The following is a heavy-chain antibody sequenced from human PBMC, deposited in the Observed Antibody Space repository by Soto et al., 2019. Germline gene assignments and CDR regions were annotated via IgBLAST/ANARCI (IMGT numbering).Heavy chain of an antibody. CDR3: ARGKRGSSWYRGEEKYYYYGMDV. V-gene: IGHV4-34*01. CDR2: IHHSGST. Sequence: QVQLQQWGAGLLKPSETLSLTCTAYVESFNGYYWSWIRQPPGKGLEWIGEIHHSGSTNYNPSLKSRVTFSIDTSKRQFSLKVRSVTAADTAVYYCARGKRGSSWYRGEEKYYYYGMDVWGQGTPVTVSS. CDR1: VESFNGYY. J-gene: IGHJ6*02. D-gene: IGHD6-13*01.